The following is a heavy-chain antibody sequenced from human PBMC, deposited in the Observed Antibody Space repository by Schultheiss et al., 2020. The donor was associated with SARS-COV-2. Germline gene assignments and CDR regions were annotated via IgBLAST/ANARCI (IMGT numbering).Heavy chain of an antibody. Sequence: GGSLRLSCAASGFTFSSYWMHWVRQAPGKGLVWVSRINSGGSSTSYADSVKGRFTISRDNSKNTLYLQMNSLRAEDTAVYCCARDRGTWIAADALDYWGQGTLVTVSS. J-gene: IGHJ4*02. CDR1: GFTFSSYW. CDR2: INSGGSST. CDR3: ARDRGTWIAADALDY. V-gene: IGHV3-74*01. D-gene: IGHD6-13*01.